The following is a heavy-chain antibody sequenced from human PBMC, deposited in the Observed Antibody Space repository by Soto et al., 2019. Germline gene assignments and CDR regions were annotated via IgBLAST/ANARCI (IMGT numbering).Heavy chain of an antibody. CDR1: GFTFSSYS. Sequence: EVQLVESGGGLVQPGGSLRLSCAASGFTFSSYSMNWVRQAPGKGLEWVSYISSSSSTIYYADSVKGRFTISRDNAKNSLYLQMNSLRAEDTAVYYCAREDSGSGHHFRYYYYMDVWGEGTTVTVSS. CDR3: AREDSGSGHHFRYYYYMDV. V-gene: IGHV3-48*01. D-gene: IGHD1-26*01. J-gene: IGHJ6*03. CDR2: ISSSSSTI.